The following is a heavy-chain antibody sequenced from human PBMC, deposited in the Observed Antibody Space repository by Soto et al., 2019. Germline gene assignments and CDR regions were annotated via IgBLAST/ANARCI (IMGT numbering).Heavy chain of an antibody. D-gene: IGHD4-17*01. CDR3: TASTVNNWFDP. CDR2: IKSKTDGGTT. Sequence: PGGSLRLSCAASGFTFSNACMNWVRQAPGKGLEWVGRIKSKTDGGTTDYAAPVKGRFTISRDDSKNTLYLQMNSLKTEDTAVYYCTASTVNNWFDPWGQGTLVTVSS. CDR1: GFTFSNAC. V-gene: IGHV3-15*07. J-gene: IGHJ5*02.